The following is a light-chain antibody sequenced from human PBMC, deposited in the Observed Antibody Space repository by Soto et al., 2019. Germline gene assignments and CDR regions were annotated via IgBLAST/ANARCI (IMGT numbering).Light chain of an antibody. J-gene: IGKJ3*01. CDR2: GAS. V-gene: IGKV3-15*01. CDR1: QSVSSN. CDR3: QQYNNWPQT. Sequence: EIVMTQSPATLSVSPGERATLSCRASQSVSSNLAWYQQRPGQAPRLLIYGASTRATAFPARFSGSGSGTEFTLTISSLQSEDFAAYYCQQYNNWPQTFGPGTKVDI.